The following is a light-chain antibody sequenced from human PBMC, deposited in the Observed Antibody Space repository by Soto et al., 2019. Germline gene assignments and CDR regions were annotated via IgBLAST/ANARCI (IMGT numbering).Light chain of an antibody. Sequence: ELVMTQSPATLSVSPGERATLSCRASQSVSSNLAWYQQKPGQAPRLLIYEASNRATGISARFSGSGSGTDFTLTISSLEPEDFALYYCQQRNSWPPITFGQGTRLEIK. CDR3: QQRNSWPPIT. V-gene: IGKV3-11*01. CDR1: QSVSSN. CDR2: EAS. J-gene: IGKJ5*01.